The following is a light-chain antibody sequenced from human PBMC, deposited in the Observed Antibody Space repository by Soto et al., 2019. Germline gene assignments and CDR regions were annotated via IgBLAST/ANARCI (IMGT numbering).Light chain of an antibody. CDR2: DAS. Sequence: IKMNQSPSTLSATVGDRVTISCRASQSSSSWLAWYQQKPGRAPKVLIFDASSLESGVPSRFSGSGSGTEFTLTISSLQPDDFATYSCQQYNSYSWTFGQGTKVDI. V-gene: IGKV1-5*01. CDR1: QSSSSW. J-gene: IGKJ1*01. CDR3: QQYNSYSWT.